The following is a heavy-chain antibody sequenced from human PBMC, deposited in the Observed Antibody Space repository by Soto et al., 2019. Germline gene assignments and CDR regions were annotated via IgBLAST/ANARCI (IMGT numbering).Heavy chain of an antibody. J-gene: IGHJ4*02. CDR3: ARGGPHIEGGSWNYYFDY. Sequence: QVQLVQSGAEVKEPGASVKISCKTSGYTFANYGVTWVRQAPGQGLEWVGCNTDYAQKFQGTVTMTRDTSTSTAYLELRSLKSGDTAVYYWARGGPHIEGGSWNYYFDYWGQGTLVTVSS. CDR1: GYTFANYG. V-gene: IGHV1-18*01. D-gene: IGHD1-7*01. CDR2: NT.